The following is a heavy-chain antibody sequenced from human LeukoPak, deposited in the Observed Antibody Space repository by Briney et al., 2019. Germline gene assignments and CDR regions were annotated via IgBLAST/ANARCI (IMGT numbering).Heavy chain of an antibody. CDR2: IYPGDSDT. J-gene: IGHJ6*02. Sequence: GESLKISCKGSGYSFPTYWIGWVRQMPGKGLEWMGIIYPGDSDTRYSPSFQGQVTISADKSISTAYLQWSSLKASDTAMYYCARQFPIAARRNYYYYYDMDVWGQGTTVTVSS. CDR1: GYSFPTYW. V-gene: IGHV5-51*01. CDR3: ARQFPIAARRNYYYYYDMDV. D-gene: IGHD6-6*01.